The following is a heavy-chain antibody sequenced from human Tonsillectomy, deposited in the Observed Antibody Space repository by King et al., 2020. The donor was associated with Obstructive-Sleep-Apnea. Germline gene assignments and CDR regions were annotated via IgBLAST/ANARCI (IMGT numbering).Heavy chain of an antibody. CDR2: IYYSGST. CDR3: ARDVPYCGGDCYTADWFDP. CDR1: GGSISSSNYY. V-gene: IGHV4-39*07. J-gene: IGHJ5*02. Sequence: QLQESGPGLVKPSETLSLTCTVSGGSISSSNYYWGWIRQPPGKRLEWIGSIYYSGSTYYHPSLKSRVTISVDTSKNQFSLKLSSVTAADTAVYYCARDVPYCGGDCYTADWFDPWGQGTLVTVSS. D-gene: IGHD2-21*02.